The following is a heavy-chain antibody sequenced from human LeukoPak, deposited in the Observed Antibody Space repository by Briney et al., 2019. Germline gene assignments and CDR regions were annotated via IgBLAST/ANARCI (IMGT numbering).Heavy chain of an antibody. V-gene: IGHV1-2*02. CDR3: ARGDYDFWSGYYPFDY. Sequence: ASVKVSCKASGYTFTGYYMHWVRQAPGQGLEWMGWINPNSGGTNYAQKLQGRVTMTTDTSTSTAYMELRSLRSDDTAVYYCARGDYDFWSGYYPFDYWGQGTLVTVSS. CDR2: INPNSGGT. D-gene: IGHD3-3*01. J-gene: IGHJ4*02. CDR1: GYTFTGYY.